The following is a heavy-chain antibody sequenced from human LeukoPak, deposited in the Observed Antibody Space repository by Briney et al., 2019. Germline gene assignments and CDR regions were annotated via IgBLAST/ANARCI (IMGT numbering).Heavy chain of an antibody. D-gene: IGHD3-10*01. Sequence: SETLSLTCAVSGGSISSSNRWSWVRQPPGKGIEWIGEIYHSGSTNYNPSLKSRVTISVDKSKNQFSLKLSSVTAADTAVYYCATRWTVVRGRDWYFDLWGRGTLVTVSS. V-gene: IGHV4-4*02. CDR2: IYHSGST. CDR1: GGSISSSNR. CDR3: ATRWTVVRGRDWYFDL. J-gene: IGHJ2*01.